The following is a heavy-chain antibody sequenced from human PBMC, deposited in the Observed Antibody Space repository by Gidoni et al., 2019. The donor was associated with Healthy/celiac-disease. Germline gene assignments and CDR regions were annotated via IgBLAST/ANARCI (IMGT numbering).Heavy chain of an antibody. Sequence: QVQLVESGGGVVQPGRSLRISCAASGFTFSSYGMHWVRQAPGKGLGWVAVISYDGSNKYYADSVKGRFTISRDNSKNTLYLQMNSLRAEDTAVYYCAKGGYYFDYWGQGTLVTVSS. CDR1: GFTFSSYG. J-gene: IGHJ4*02. D-gene: IGHD3-16*01. CDR2: ISYDGSNK. V-gene: IGHV3-30*18. CDR3: AKGGYYFDY.